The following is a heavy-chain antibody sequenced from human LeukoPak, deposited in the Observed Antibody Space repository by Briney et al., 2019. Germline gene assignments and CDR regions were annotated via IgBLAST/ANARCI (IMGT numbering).Heavy chain of an antibody. J-gene: IGHJ6*03. CDR1: GDSISNYY. CDR3: ARCLNTYYYDNSGYSPEHYYMDV. D-gene: IGHD3-22*01. Sequence: SETLSLTCTVSGDSISNYYWSRARQPAGKGLEWIGRIYASGSSNYNPSLKSRITMSVDTSKNQFSLKLSSVTAADTAVYYCARCLNTYYYDNSGYSPEHYYMDVWGKGTTVIVSS. CDR2: IYASGSS. V-gene: IGHV4-4*07.